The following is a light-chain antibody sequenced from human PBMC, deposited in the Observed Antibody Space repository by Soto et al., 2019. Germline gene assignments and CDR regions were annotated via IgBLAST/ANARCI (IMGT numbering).Light chain of an antibody. CDR1: QSVDSK. J-gene: IGKJ1*01. CDR3: QHYSTWLWT. CDR2: GAS. V-gene: IGKV3-15*01. Sequence: EIVMTQSPATLSVSTGERATLSCRASQSVDSKLAWYQQKPGQGPRLLIYGASSRATGIPARFSGSGSGTEFTLTISSLQSEDFAVYYFQHYSTWLWTFGQGTKVEIK.